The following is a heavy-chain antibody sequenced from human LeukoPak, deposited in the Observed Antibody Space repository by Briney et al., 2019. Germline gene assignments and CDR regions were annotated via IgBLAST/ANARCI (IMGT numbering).Heavy chain of an antibody. V-gene: IGHV3-23*01. D-gene: IGHD6-19*01. CDR2: ISGSGGTT. CDR3: AKAGPYYLPY. CDR1: GFTFSSYA. Sequence: GGSLRLSCAASGFTFSSYAMSWVRQAPGKGLEWVSVISGSGGTTNYADSVKGRFTISRDNSKNTLSLQMNSLGAEDTAVYYCAKAGPYYLPYWGQGVLVTVSS. J-gene: IGHJ4*02.